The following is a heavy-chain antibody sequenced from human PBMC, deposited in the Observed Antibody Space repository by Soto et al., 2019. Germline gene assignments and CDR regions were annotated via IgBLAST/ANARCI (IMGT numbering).Heavy chain of an antibody. D-gene: IGHD1-26*01. J-gene: IGHJ6*02. CDR3: AKDWRWEQQIYRMNV. Sequence: ERVVESGGGEVQPGTSLRLSCVASDFSFRNYGMHWVRQAPGKGLEWVADISYDGRNKYYAESVKGRFTISRDNSKNTLYLQMNSLRTEDTAVYYCAKDWRWEQQIYRMNVWGQATTVTVSS. CDR1: DFSFRNYG. V-gene: IGHV3-30*18. CDR2: ISYDGRNK.